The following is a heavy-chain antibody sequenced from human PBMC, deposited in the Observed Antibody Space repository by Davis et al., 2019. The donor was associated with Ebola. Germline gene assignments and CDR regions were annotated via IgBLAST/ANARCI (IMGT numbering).Heavy chain of an antibody. CDR2: MNPNSGNT. Sequence: ASVKVSCKASGYTFTSYDINWVRQATGQGLEWMGWMNPNSGNTGYAQKFQGRVTMTRDTSTSTVYMELSSLRSEDTAVYYCARVHYYDSSANDAFDIWGQGTMVTVSS. D-gene: IGHD3-22*01. CDR3: ARVHYYDSSANDAFDI. CDR1: GYTFTSYD. J-gene: IGHJ3*02. V-gene: IGHV1-8*01.